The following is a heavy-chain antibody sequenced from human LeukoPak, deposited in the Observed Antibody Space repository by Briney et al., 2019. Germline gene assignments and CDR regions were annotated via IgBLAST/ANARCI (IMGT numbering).Heavy chain of an antibody. Sequence: PSETLSLTCAVYGGSFSGYYWSWIRQPPGKGLEWIGEINHSGSTNYNPSLKSRVTISVDTSKNQFSLKLSSVTAADTAVYYCARPSIVVVPAAMCDYWGQGTLVTVSS. CDR3: ARPSIVVVPAAMCDY. D-gene: IGHD2-2*01. J-gene: IGHJ4*02. CDR2: INHSGST. V-gene: IGHV4-34*01. CDR1: GGSFSGYY.